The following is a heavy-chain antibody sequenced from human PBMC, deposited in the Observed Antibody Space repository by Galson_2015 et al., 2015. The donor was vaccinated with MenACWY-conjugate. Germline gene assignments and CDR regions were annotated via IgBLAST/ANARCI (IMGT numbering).Heavy chain of an antibody. CDR1: GGSASSSGYY. J-gene: IGHJ4*02. Sequence: QVQLQESGPGLVKPSETLSLTCTVSGGSASSSGYYWTWIRQPPGKGLEWIGLIYDSETTKYIPSLKGRVTISLDTSKNQVSLKLSSVTAADTAVYYCAREFSYWGQGTLVTVSS. CDR3: AREFSY. V-gene: IGHV4-61*08. D-gene: IGHD2/OR15-2a*01. CDR2: IYDSETT.